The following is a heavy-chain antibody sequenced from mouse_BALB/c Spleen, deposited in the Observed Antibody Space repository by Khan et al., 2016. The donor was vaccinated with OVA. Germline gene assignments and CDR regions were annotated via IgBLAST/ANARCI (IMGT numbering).Heavy chain of an antibody. CDR2: VWGDGNT. D-gene: IGHD1-1*02. CDR3: AKFYYGGVSNWYFDV. J-gene: IGHJ1*01. V-gene: IGHV2-3*01. CDR1: GFSLTNYG. Sequence: QVQLKESGPGLVAPSQSLSITCTVSGFSLTNYGVSWVRQPPGKGLEWLGVVWGDGNTNYHSALRSRLSISKDNSKSQVFLKLTSLQTDDTATYYCAKFYYGGVSNWYFDVWSAGTTVTVSS.